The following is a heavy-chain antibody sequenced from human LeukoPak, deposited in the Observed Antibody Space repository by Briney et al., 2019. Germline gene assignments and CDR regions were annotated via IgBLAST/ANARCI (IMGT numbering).Heavy chain of an antibody. V-gene: IGHV4-34*01. D-gene: IGHD3-10*01. Sequence: SETLSLTCAVYGGSLSGYYWSWIRQPPGKGLEWIGEINHSGSTNYNPSLKSRVTISVDTSKNQFSLKLSSVTAADTAVYYCARGGYYYGSGSYQYYYYYMDVWGKGTTVTVSS. CDR2: INHSGST. J-gene: IGHJ6*03. CDR3: ARGGYYYGSGSYQYYYYYMDV. CDR1: GGSLSGYY.